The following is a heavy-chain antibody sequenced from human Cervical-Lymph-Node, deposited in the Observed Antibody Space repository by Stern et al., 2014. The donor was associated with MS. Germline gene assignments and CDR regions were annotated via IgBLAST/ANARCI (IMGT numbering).Heavy chain of an antibody. D-gene: IGHD2/OR15-2a*01. CDR1: GFTFSTTW. Sequence: EVHLVESGGGLVQPGGSLRLSCAASGFTFSTTWMYWVRQAPGKGLVCVSRIKSDGSDTSYADSVKGRFTVSRENAKNTLYLQMNRLRAEDTAVYYCARDKTMSTTSQYYYYYGMDVWGQGTTVTVSS. J-gene: IGHJ6*02. V-gene: IGHV3-74*01. CDR2: IKSDGSDT. CDR3: ARDKTMSTTSQYYYYYGMDV.